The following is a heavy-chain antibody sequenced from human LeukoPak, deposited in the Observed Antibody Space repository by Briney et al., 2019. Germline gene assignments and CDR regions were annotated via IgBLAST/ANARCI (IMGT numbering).Heavy chain of an antibody. V-gene: IGHV4-39*07. D-gene: IGHD6-13*01. CDR3: AMSSSWYFDY. Sequence: SETLSLTCTVSGGSISSSSFYWGWIRQPPGKGLEWIGSMSYSGSSYHNPSLKSRVTISVDTSKNQFSLKLSSVTAADTAVYYCAMSSSWYFDYWGQGTLVTVSS. J-gene: IGHJ4*02. CDR2: MSYSGSS. CDR1: GGSISSSSFY.